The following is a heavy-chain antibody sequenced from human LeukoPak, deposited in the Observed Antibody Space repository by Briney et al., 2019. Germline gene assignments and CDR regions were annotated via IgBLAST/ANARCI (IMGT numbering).Heavy chain of an antibody. CDR1: GYTFTSYG. J-gene: IGHJ4*02. V-gene: IGHV1-18*01. D-gene: IGHD6-13*01. CDR2: ISAYNGNT. Sequence: GASVKVSCKASGYTFTSYGISWVRQAPGQGLEWMGWISAYNGNTNYAQKLQGRVTKTTDTSTSTAYMELRSLRSDDTAVYYCARDGLRIAAAGTSVDYWGQGTLVTVSS. CDR3: ARDGLRIAAAGTSVDY.